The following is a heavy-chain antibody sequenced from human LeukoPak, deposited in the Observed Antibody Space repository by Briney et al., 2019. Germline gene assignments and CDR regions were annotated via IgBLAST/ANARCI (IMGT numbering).Heavy chain of an antibody. J-gene: IGHJ3*01. Sequence: PSETLSLTCTVSGGSISNYYWSWIRQPPEKGLEWIGYIYYSGSTNYNPSLKSRLTISVDTSKNQFSLKLSSVTAADTAVYCCARSYGDYITGAYAFDVWGQGTMVTVSS. CDR1: GGSISNYY. D-gene: IGHD4-17*01. CDR2: IYYSGST. V-gene: IGHV4-59*08. CDR3: ARSYGDYITGAYAFDV.